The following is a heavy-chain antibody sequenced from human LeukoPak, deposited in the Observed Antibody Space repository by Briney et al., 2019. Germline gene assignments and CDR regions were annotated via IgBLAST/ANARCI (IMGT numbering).Heavy chain of an antibody. CDR3: ARGAVVVPAAIR. CDR1: GGSTSSYY. Sequence: PSETLSLTCSVSGGSTSSYYWSWIRQPAGKGLEWIGRIYTSGSTNYNPSLKSRVTISVDTSKNQFSLKLSSVTAADTAVYYCARGAVVVPAAIRWGQGTLVTVSS. V-gene: IGHV4-4*07. CDR2: IYTSGST. D-gene: IGHD2-2*02. J-gene: IGHJ4*02.